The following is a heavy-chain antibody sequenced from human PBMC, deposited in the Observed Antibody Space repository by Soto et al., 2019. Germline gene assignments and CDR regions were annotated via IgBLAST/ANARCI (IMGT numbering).Heavy chain of an antibody. CDR1: GASVNTNTFV. CDR3: ATGRFAYGSEY. V-gene: IGHV4-61*01. J-gene: IGHJ4*02. Sequence: SETLSLTCNVSGASVNTNTFVWSWIRQAPGRGLEWMGYAFYTGTTNYNPSLASRISILLDTSNNRVSLRLTSVAAADTAVYYCATGRFAYGSEYWGRGTLVTVSS. D-gene: IGHD3-10*01. CDR2: AFYTGTT.